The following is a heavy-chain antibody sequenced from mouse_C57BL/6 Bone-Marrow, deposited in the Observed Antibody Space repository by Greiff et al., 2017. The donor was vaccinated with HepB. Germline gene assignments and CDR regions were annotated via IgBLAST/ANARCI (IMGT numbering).Heavy chain of an antibody. CDR1: GFNIKNTY. J-gene: IGHJ4*01. V-gene: IGHV14-3*01. CDR2: IDPANGNT. D-gene: IGHD1-1*01. CDR3: DYYGSSYGYYAMDY. Sequence: VQLKQSVAELVRPGASVKLSCTASGFNIKNTYMHWVKQRPEQGLEWIGRIDPANGNTKYAPKFQGKATITADTYSNTAYLQLSSLTSEDTALYYCDYYGSSYGYYAMDYWGQGTSVTVSS.